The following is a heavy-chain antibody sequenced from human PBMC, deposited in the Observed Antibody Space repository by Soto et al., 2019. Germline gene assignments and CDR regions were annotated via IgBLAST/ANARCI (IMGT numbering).Heavy chain of an antibody. D-gene: IGHD6-13*01. CDR1: GGSFSGYY. J-gene: IGHJ4*02. V-gene: IGHV4-34*01. CDR3: ARGWASAASYY. CDR2: INHSGST. Sequence: SETLSLTCAVYGGSFSGYYWSWIRQPPGKGLEWIGEINHSGSTNYNPSLKSRVTISVDTSKNQFSLKLSSVTAADTAVYYCARGWASAASYYWGQGTLVTVSS.